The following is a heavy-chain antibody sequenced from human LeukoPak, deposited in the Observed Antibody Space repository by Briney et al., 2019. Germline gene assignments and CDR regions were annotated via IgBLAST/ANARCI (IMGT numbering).Heavy chain of an antibody. J-gene: IGHJ4*02. Sequence: ASVKVSCKASGGTFSSYAISWVRQAPGQGLEWMGRIIPILGIANYAQKFQGRVTITADKSTSTAYMELSSLRSEDTAVYYCATPPGYSSSSGLDCWGQGTLVTVSS. CDR2: IIPILGIA. V-gene: IGHV1-69*04. D-gene: IGHD6-6*01. CDR3: ATPPGYSSSSGLDC. CDR1: GGTFSSYA.